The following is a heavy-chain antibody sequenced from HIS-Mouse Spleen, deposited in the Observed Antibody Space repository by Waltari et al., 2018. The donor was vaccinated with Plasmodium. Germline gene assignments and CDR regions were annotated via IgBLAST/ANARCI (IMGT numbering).Heavy chain of an antibody. CDR2: INPNSGCT. V-gene: IGHV1-2*02. Sequence: VPLVQYGAEVKKPGASVKVSCKASGCSFHCYYMHWVRQAPGQGLEWMGWINPNSGCTNYAQKFQGRVTMTRDTSISTAYMELSRLRSDDTAVYYCASFRLDLWGRGTLVTVSS. CDR3: ASFRLDL. J-gene: IGHJ2*01. CDR1: GCSFHCYY.